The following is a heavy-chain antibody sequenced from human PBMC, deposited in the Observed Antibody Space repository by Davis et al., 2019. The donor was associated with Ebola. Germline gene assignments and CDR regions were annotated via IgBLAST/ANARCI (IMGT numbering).Heavy chain of an antibody. D-gene: IGHD2-2*01. Sequence: GGSLRLSCAASGFTFSSYGMHWVRQAPGKGLEWVAVIWYDGSNKYSADSVKGRFTISRDNSKNTLYLQMNSLRAEDTAVYYCAREGKYRDESRTFDYGGQGTLVTVSS. V-gene: IGHV3-33*01. CDR1: GFTFSSYG. J-gene: IGHJ4*02. CDR3: AREGKYRDESRTFDY. CDR2: IWYDGSNK.